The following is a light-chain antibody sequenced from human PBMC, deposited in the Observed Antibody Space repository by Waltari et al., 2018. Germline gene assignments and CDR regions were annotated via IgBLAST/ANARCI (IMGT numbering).Light chain of an antibody. CDR3: AAWDDGLRGPA. Sequence: QSVLTQSPSVSETPGQKITISCSGSHSNIESNFVNWYQHVPGTAPKLLIYENSQRPTGVPDRFSASKSGTSASLAICGLQSQDEADYYCAAWDDGLRGPAFGGGTKVTVL. J-gene: IGLJ2*01. V-gene: IGLV1-47*01. CDR2: ENS. CDR1: HSNIESNF.